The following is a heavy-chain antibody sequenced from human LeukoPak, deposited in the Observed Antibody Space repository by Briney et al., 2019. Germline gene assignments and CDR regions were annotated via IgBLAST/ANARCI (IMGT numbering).Heavy chain of an antibody. D-gene: IGHD3-16*01. CDR2: IYYSGNT. Sequence: PSETLSLTCAVYGGSFSGYYWSWIRQPLGKGLEWLATIYYSGNTYYNPSLNSRVSISVDTSRNHFSLKVNSVTAADTAVYYCARARLYSSDVPGWFDPWGRGILVTVSS. CDR3: ARARLYSSDVPGWFDP. CDR1: GGSFSGYY. J-gene: IGHJ5*02. V-gene: IGHV4-34*01.